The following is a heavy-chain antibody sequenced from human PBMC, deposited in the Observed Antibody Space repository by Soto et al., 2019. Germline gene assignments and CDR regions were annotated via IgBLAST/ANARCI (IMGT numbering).Heavy chain of an antibody. D-gene: IGHD2-15*01. Sequence: TSETLSLTCTVSGGSISSGGYYWSWIRQHPGKGLEWIGYIYYSGSTYYNPSLKSRVTISVDTSKNQFSLKLSSVTAADTAVYYCARVRVWGGSGHTEPLASGGWPGQIDYWGQGTLVTVSS. CDR3: ARVRVWGGSGHTEPLASGGWPGQIDY. CDR1: GGSISSGGYY. J-gene: IGHJ4*02. CDR2: IYYSGST. V-gene: IGHV4-31*03.